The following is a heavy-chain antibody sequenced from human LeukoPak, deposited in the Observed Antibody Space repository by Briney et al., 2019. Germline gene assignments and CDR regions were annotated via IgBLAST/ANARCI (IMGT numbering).Heavy chain of an antibody. D-gene: IGHD2-2*01. Sequence: GGSLRLSCAASGFTFSTYSMNWVRQAPGKGPEWVSSISSSGSYIYYADSVKGRFTISRDNAKNSLYLQMYSLRAEDTAVYYCARRYCTSTICYTFDYWGQGTLVTVSS. CDR3: ARRYCTSTICYTFDY. J-gene: IGHJ4*02. CDR2: ISSSGSYI. CDR1: GFTFSTYS. V-gene: IGHV3-21*01.